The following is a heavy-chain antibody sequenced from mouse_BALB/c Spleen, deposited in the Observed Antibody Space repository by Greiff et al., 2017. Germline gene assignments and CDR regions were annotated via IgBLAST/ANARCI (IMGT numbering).Heavy chain of an antibody. CDR2: ISTYYGDA. J-gene: IGHJ3*01. V-gene: IGHV1S137*01. CDR1: GYTFTDYA. CDR3: ASGNLTAWFAH. Sequence: QVQLQQSGAELVRPGVSVKISCKGSGYTFTDYAMHWVKQSHAKSLEWIGVISTYYGDASYNQKFKGKATMTVDKSSSTAYMELARLTSEDSAIYYCASGNLTAWFAHWGQGTLVTVSA.